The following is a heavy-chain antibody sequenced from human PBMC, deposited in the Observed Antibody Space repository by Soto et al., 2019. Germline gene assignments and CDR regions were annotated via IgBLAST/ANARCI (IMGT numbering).Heavy chain of an antibody. V-gene: IGHV3-30-3*01. Sequence: QVQLVESGGGVVQPGRSLRLSCAASGFTFSSYAMHWVRQAPGKGREWVAVISYDGSNKYYADSVKGRFTISRDNSKNTLYLQMNSLRAEDTAVYYCARDRDGYYFAPPFDWFDPWGQGTLVTVSS. CDR3: ARDRDGYYFAPPFDWFDP. D-gene: IGHD5-12*01. CDR1: GFTFSSYA. CDR2: ISYDGSNK. J-gene: IGHJ5*02.